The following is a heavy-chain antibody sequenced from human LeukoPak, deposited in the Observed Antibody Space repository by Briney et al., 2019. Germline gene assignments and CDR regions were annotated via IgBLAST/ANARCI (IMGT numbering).Heavy chain of an antibody. CDR2: ISSSSSYI. CDR3: ARDTMVRGVGYYYGMDV. D-gene: IGHD3-10*01. Sequence: PGGSLRLSCAASGFTFSSYSMNWVRQAPGKGLEWVSSISSSSSYIYYADSVKGRFTISRDNAKNSLYLQMNSLRAEDTAVYYCARDTMVRGVGYYYGMDVWGQGTTVTVSS. CDR1: GFTFSSYS. V-gene: IGHV3-21*01. J-gene: IGHJ6*02.